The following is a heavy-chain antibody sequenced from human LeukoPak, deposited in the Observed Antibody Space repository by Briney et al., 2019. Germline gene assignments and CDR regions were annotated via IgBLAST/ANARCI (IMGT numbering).Heavy chain of an antibody. Sequence: GGSLRLSCAASGFTFSSYSMNWVRQAPGKGLKWVSYISSSSSTIYYADSVKGRFTIPRDNAKNSVYLQMSSLRAEDTAVYYCARGGKLLFFDYWGQGTLVTVSS. CDR3: ARGGKLLFFDY. D-gene: IGHD2-15*01. CDR1: GFTFSSYS. V-gene: IGHV3-48*01. J-gene: IGHJ4*02. CDR2: ISSSSSTI.